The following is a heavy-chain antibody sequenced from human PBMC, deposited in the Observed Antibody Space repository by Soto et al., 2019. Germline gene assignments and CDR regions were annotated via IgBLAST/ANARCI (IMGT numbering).Heavy chain of an antibody. CDR3: VRISNLEY. J-gene: IGHJ4*02. CDR1: GYTFTDYY. Sequence: GASVKVSCKASGYTFTDYYMHWVRQAPGQGLEWMGWIDPNSGDTNYTQRFQGWVTMTRDTSISTAYMELSRLTSDDTAVYYCVRISNLEYWGQGALATDSS. V-gene: IGHV1-2*04. D-gene: IGHD2-2*01. CDR2: IDPNSGDT.